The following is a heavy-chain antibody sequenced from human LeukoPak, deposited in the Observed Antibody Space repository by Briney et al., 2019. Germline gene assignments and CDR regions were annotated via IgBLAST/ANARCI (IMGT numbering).Heavy chain of an antibody. D-gene: IGHD3-10*01. J-gene: IGHJ6*04. V-gene: IGHV1-2*02. CDR2: INPNSGDT. CDR1: GYTFTDYY. CDR3: AREPYGSGSLDV. Sequence: ASVKVSCKASGYTFTDYYMHWVRQAPGQGLEWMGWINPNSGDTNYAQEFQGRVTMTRDTSISTVYMELSRLRSDDTAVYSCAREPYGSGSLDVWGKGTSVTISS.